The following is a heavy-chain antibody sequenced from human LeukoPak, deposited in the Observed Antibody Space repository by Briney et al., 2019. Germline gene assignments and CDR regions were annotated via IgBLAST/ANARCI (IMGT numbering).Heavy chain of an antibody. CDR2: ISSSGSTI. CDR3: ASEYSSGWYLGY. CDR1: GFTFSSYA. V-gene: IGHV3-48*04. Sequence: GGPLRLSCAASGFTFSSYAMHWVRQAPGKGLEWVSYISSSGSTIYYADSVKGRLTISRDNAKNSLYLQMNSLRAEDTAVYYCASEYSSGWYLGYWGQGTLVTVSS. D-gene: IGHD6-19*01. J-gene: IGHJ4*02.